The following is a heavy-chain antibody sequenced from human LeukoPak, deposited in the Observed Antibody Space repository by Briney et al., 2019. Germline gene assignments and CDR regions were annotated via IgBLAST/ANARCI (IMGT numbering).Heavy chain of an antibody. V-gene: IGHV1-69*06. CDR3: ASNYYDYVWGSYRYLGDYYYYYMDV. Sequence: SVKVSCKASGGTFSSYAISWERQAPGQGLEWMGGIIPIFGTANYAQKFQGRVTITADKSTSTAYMELSSLRSEDTAVYYCASNYYDYVWGSYRYLGDYYYYYMDVWGKGTTVTVSS. CDR2: IIPIFGTA. CDR1: GGTFSSYA. D-gene: IGHD3-16*02. J-gene: IGHJ6*03.